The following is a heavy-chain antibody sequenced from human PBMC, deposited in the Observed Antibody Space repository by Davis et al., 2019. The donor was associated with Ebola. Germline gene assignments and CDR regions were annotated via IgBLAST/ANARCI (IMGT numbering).Heavy chain of an antibody. V-gene: IGHV5-51*01. Sequence: GESLKISCQGSGYSFTSYWIGWVRQMPGKGLEWMGIIYPGDSDTRYSPSFQGRVTISADKSISTAYLQWSSLKASDTAMYYCARRSHTATLLYYFDYWGQGTLVTVSS. CDR1: GYSFTSYW. J-gene: IGHJ4*02. CDR3: ARRSHTATLLYYFDY. D-gene: IGHD5-18*01. CDR2: IYPGDSDT.